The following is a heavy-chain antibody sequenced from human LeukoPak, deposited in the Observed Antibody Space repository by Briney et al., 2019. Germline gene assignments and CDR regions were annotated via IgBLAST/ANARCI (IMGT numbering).Heavy chain of an antibody. D-gene: IGHD3-10*01. CDR3: VAGATSFDP. Sequence: PGGSLRLSCAASGLTFSRFWMSWVRQAPGKGLEWVANIEEDGSEKNYVDSVRGRFTISRDNAKNSLYLQMNSLRDGDTALYYCVAGATSFDPWGQGILVTVSS. V-gene: IGHV3-7*01. CDR1: GLTFSRFW. J-gene: IGHJ5*02. CDR2: IEEDGSEK.